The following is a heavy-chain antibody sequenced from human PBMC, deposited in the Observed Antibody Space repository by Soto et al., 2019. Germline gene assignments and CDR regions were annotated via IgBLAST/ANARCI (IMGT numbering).Heavy chain of an antibody. J-gene: IGHJ4*02. CDR1: GFTFSSYA. D-gene: IGHD3-16*01. V-gene: IGHV3-30-3*01. Sequence: QVQLVESGGGVVQPGRSLRLSCAASGFTFSSYAMHWVRQAPGKGLEWVAVISYDGSNKYYADSVKGRFTISRDNSKNTLYLQMNSLRAEDTAVYYCARGLGDSSPWGQGTLVTVSS. CDR2: ISYDGSNK. CDR3: ARGLGDSSP.